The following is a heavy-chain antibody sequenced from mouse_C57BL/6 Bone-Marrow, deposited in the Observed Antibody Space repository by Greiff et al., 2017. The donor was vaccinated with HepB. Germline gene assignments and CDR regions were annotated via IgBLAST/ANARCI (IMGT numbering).Heavy chain of an antibody. CDR1: GYTFTNYW. D-gene: IGHD1-1*01. Sequence: VQGVESGAELVRPGTSVKMSCKASGYTFTNYWIGWAKQRPGHGLEWIGDIYPGGGYTNYNEKFKGKATLTADKSSSTAYMQFSSLTSEDSAIYYCANPSLLRGDYAMDYWGQGTSVTVSS. J-gene: IGHJ4*01. CDR3: ANPSLLRGDYAMDY. V-gene: IGHV1-63*01. CDR2: IYPGGGYT.